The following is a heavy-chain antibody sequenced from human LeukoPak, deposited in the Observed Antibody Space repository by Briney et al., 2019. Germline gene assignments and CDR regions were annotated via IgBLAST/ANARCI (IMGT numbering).Heavy chain of an antibody. CDR1: GGSISSHY. CDR2: IYYSGST. J-gene: IGHJ6*03. Sequence: SETLSLTCTVSGGSISSHYWSWTRQPPGKGLEWIGYIYYSGSTNYNPSLKSRVTISVDTSKNQFSLKLSSVTAADTAVCYCARDLIDPPYYYYMDVWGKGTTVTVSS. V-gene: IGHV4-59*11. CDR3: ARDLIDPPYYYYMDV. D-gene: IGHD3-16*02.